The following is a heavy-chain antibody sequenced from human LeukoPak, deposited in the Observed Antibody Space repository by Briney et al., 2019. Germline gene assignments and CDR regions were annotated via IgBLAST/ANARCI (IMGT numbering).Heavy chain of an antibody. D-gene: IGHD3-16*01. CDR3: ARHRRGGYYDY. CDR1: GGSINSNTYY. V-gene: IGHV4-39*01. Sequence: PSETLSLTCTVSGGSINSNTYYWGWIRQPPGKGLEWIGTISYSGSTYYNPSLKSRVTISVGTSKNQFSLRLNSVTAADTAVYYCARHRRGGYYDYWGQGTLVTVSS. CDR2: ISYSGST. J-gene: IGHJ4*02.